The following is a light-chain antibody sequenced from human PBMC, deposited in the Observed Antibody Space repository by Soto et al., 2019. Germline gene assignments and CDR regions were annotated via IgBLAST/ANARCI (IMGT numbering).Light chain of an antibody. J-gene: IGLJ2*01. CDR3: SSYTSSSTLVV. V-gene: IGLV2-14*03. CDR2: DVS. Sequence: QSVLTQPASVSGSPGQSITISCTGTSSDVGGYNYVSWYQQHPGKAPKLMIYDVSNRPSGLSNRFSASKSGNTASLTISGLQAEDEADYYCSSYTSSSTLVVFGGGTKVTV. CDR1: SSDVGGYNY.